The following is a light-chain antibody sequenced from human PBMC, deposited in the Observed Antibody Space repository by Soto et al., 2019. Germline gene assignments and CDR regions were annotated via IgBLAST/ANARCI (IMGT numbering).Light chain of an antibody. V-gene: IGKV1-27*01. CDR3: QKYSSAPLT. CDR1: QGIGTS. Sequence: DIQMTQSPPSLSASVGDSVTITCRASQGIGTSLAWYQQKPGKVPKLLIYTASTLQSGVPSRFSGSGSGTDFTLTISSLQPEDVATYYCQKYSSAPLTVGGGSKVEIK. J-gene: IGKJ4*01. CDR2: TAS.